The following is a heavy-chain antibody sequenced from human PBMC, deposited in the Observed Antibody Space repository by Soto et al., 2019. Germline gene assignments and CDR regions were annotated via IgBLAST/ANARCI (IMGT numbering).Heavy chain of an antibody. CDR1: GFTFSSYG. V-gene: IGHV3-30*18. D-gene: IGHD3-10*01. J-gene: IGHJ5*02. CDR3: AKVQITMVRGVPFDP. CDR2: ISYDGSNK. Sequence: GGSLRLSCAASGFTFSSYGMHWVRQAPGKGLEWVAVISYDGSNKYYADSVKGRFTISRDNSKNTLYLQMNSLRAEDTAVYYCAKVQITMVRGVPFDPWGQGTLVTVSS.